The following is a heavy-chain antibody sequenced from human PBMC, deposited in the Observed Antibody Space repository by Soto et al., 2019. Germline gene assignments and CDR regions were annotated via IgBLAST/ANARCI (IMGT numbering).Heavy chain of an antibody. CDR1: GGTLSSYT. D-gene: IGHD2-15*01. V-gene: IGHV1-69*02. J-gene: IGHJ5*02. CDR2: IIPILGIA. Sequence: VKISCKASGGTLSSYTISWVRQAHGQGLEWMGRIIPILGIANYAQKFQGRVTITADKSTSTAYMELSSLRSEDTAVYYCAADIVAPWGQGTQVTVSS. CDR3: AADIVAP.